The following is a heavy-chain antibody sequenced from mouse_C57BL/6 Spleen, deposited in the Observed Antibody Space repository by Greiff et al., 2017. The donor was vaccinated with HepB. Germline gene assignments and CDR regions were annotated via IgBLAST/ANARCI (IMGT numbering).Heavy chain of an antibody. CDR3: AKEGLSYYFDY. D-gene: IGHD3-1*01. CDR1: GFSFTSYG. J-gene: IGHJ2*01. Sequence: QVQLQQSGPGLVQPSQTLSITCTVSGFSFTSYGVHWVRQSPGKGLEWLGVIWSGGSTDYNAAFMSRLSITKDNSKSHVIFKMNSRQADDTAIFYCAKEGLSYYFDYWGQGTTLTVSS. CDR2: IWSGGST. V-gene: IGHV2-5*01.